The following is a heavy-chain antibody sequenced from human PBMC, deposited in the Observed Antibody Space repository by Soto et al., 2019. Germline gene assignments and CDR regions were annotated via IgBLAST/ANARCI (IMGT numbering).Heavy chain of an antibody. CDR3: ARDDIPGRAVAIYGMDV. Sequence: QVQLVESGGGVVQPGRSLRLSCAASRFTFSNYGMHWVRQAPGKGLEWVAVIWYDGSNKYYADSVKGRFTISRDNYKNTLYLQMNSLKAEDTVVYYCARDDIPGRAVAIYGMDVWGQGTTVTVSS. CDR1: RFTFSNYG. CDR2: IWYDGSNK. D-gene: IGHD6-19*01. J-gene: IGHJ6*02. V-gene: IGHV3-33*01.